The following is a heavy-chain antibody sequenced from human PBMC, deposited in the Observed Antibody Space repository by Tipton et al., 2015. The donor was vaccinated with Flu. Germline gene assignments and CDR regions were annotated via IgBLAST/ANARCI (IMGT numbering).Heavy chain of an antibody. V-gene: IGHV1-69*01. Sequence: QLVQSGAEVKKPGSSVTVSCKASGGTFSLYAITWVRQAPGQGLEWMGGIIPLFGTIKYAQKFQDRVTIIAEESTSTAYMEVRSLRSDDTAVYYCARGLGERWLQWAWGQGTLVTVSS. D-gene: IGHD5-24*01. J-gene: IGHJ5*02. CDR2: IIPLFGTI. CDR1: GGTFSLYA. CDR3: ARGLGERWLQWA.